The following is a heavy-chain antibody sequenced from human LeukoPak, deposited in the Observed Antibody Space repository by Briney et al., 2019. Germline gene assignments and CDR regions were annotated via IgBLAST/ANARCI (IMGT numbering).Heavy chain of an antibody. D-gene: IGHD4-23*01. CDR1: GYTFTSYY. Sequence: ASAKVSCTASGYTFTSYYMHWVRQAPGQGLEGMGIINPSGGSTSYAQKFQGRVTMTRDTSTSTVYMELSRLRSEDTAVYYCAREIGHGGNSGYWGQGTLVTVSS. V-gene: IGHV1-46*01. J-gene: IGHJ4*02. CDR3: AREIGHGGNSGY. CDR2: INPSGGST.